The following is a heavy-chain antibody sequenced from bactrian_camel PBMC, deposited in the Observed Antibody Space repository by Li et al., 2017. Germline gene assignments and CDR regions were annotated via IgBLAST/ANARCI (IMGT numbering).Heavy chain of an antibody. Sequence: HVQLVVSGGGSVQAGGSLRLSCAASSYTYSSLCMGWFRQVPGKEREGVAGIYGGNTYYADSVKGRFTISPGNAKNTLYLQLSNLRTEDTAMYYCTKDLSYGTRDWTRSTRGQGTQVTVS. CDR1: SYTYSSLC. CDR2: IYGGNT. CDR3: TKDLSYGTRDWTRST. J-gene: IGHJ4*01. D-gene: IGHD3*01. V-gene: IGHV3S9*01.